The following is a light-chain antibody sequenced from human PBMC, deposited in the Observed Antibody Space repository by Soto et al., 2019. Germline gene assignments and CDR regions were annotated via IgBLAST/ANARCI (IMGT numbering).Light chain of an antibody. V-gene: IGLV1-40*01. CDR1: NSNIGAGYD. CDR2: GNS. CDR3: QSYDSSLSAFYL. J-gene: IGLJ1*01. Sequence: QLVLTQPPSVSGAPGQRVTISCTGGNSNIGAGYDVHWYQHLPGTAPKLLIYGNSNRPSGVPDRFSGSKSGTSASLAITGLQAEDEADYYCQSYDSSLSAFYLFGTGTKLTVL.